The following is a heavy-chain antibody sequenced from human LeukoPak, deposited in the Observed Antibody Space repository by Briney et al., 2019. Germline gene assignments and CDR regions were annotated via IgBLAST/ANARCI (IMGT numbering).Heavy chain of an antibody. CDR1: GFTFSSYS. D-gene: IGHD3-3*01. CDR3: ARDNINFWSGYYLDYYYYGMDV. CDR2: ISSSSSYK. V-gene: IGHV3-21*01. J-gene: IGHJ6*02. Sequence: LGGSLRLSCAASGFTFSSYSMNWVRQAPGKGLEWVSSISSSSSYKYYADSVKGRFTISRDNAKNSLYLQMNSLRAEDTAVYYCARDNINFWSGYYLDYYYYGMDVWGQGTTVTVSS.